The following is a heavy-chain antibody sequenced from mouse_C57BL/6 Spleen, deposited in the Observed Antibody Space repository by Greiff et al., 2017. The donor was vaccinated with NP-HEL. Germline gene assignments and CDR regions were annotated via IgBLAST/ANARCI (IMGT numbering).Heavy chain of an antibody. CDR1: GYTFTSYT. Sequence: VQLQQSGAELARPGASVKMSCKASGYTFTSYTMHWVKQRPGQGLEWIGYINPSSGYTKYNQKFKDTATLTADKSSSTAYMQLSSLTSEDSAVYYCAKEAPYGYDEGYYFDYWGQGTTLTVSS. D-gene: IGHD2-2*01. CDR2: INPSSGYT. CDR3: AKEAPYGYDEGYYFDY. V-gene: IGHV1-4*01. J-gene: IGHJ2*01.